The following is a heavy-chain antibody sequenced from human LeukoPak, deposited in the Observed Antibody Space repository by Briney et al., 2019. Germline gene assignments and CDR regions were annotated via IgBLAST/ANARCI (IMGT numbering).Heavy chain of an antibody. CDR1: GGSISSYY. J-gene: IGHJ5*02. V-gene: IGHV4-4*07. D-gene: IGHD6-6*01. CDR3: ARDGQLVGWFDP. Sequence: SETLSLTCTVSGGSISSYYWSWIRQPARKGLEWIGRIYTSGSTNYNPSLKSRVTMSVDTSKNQFSLKLSSVTAADTAVYYCARDGQLVGWFDPWGQGTLVTVSS. CDR2: IYTSGST.